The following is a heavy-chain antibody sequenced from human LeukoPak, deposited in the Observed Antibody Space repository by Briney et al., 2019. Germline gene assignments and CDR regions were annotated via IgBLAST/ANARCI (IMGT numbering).Heavy chain of an antibody. CDR2: ISGSGGST. CDR1: GFTFSSYA. J-gene: IGHJ4*02. CDR3: ARALKDYYDSSGYSLFDY. D-gene: IGHD3-22*01. V-gene: IGHV3-23*01. Sequence: GGSLRLSCAASGFTFSSYAMSWVRQAPGKGLEWVSAISGSGGSTYYADSVKGRFTISRDNSKNTLYLQMNSLRAEDTAVYYCARALKDYYDSSGYSLFDYWGQGTLVTVSS.